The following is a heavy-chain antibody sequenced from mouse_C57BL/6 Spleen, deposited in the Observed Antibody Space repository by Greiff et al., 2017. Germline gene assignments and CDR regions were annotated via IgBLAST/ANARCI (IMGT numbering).Heavy chain of an antibody. CDR2: IRSKSSNYAT. CDR1: GFTFNTYA. V-gene: IGHV10-3*01. Sequence: EVQLVESGGGLVQPKGSLKLSCAASGFTFNTYAMPWVRQAPGKGLEWVARIRSKSSNYATYYADSVKDSFNISRAYSQSMRYMQMNNLKTDDTAMYYCVRDLSGSIYYYAMDYWGQGTSVTVSS. CDR3: VRDLSGSIYYYAMDY. J-gene: IGHJ4*01. D-gene: IGHD1-1*01.